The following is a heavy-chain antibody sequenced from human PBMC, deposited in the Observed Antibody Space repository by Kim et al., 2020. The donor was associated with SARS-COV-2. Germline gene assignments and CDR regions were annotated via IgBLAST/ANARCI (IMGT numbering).Heavy chain of an antibody. CDR2: IRSKANSYAT. J-gene: IGHJ4*02. V-gene: IGHV3-73*01. CDR1: GFTFSGSA. Sequence: GGSLRLSCAASGFTFSGSAMHWVRQASGKGLEWVGRIRSKANSYATAYAASVKGRFTISRDDSKNTAYLQMNSQKTEDTAVYYCRAVADPSFDYWGQGTLVTVSS. CDR3: RAVADPSFDY. D-gene: IGHD6-19*01.